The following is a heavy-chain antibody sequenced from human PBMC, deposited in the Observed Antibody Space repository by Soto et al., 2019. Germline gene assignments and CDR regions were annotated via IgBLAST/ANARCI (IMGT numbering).Heavy chain of an antibody. V-gene: IGHV1-3*01. CDR2: IFAGNGNT. Sequence: ASVKVSCKASGYTFTNYAIHWVRQAPGQSLEWMGWIFAGNGNTRYSQNLQGRVTIARVTSATTVYMELSSLLSEDTAVYYCARELGYCTSCGCRKGYYYHYMDVWGKGTTVTVSS. CDR1: GYTFTNYA. J-gene: IGHJ6*03. D-gene: IGHD2-8*01. CDR3: ARELGYCTSCGCRKGYYYHYMDV.